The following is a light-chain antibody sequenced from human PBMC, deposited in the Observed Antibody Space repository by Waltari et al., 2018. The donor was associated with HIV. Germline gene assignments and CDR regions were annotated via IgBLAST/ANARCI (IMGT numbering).Light chain of an antibody. CDR2: GAS. J-gene: IGKJ1*01. CDR3: QQYVSSPT. V-gene: IGKV3-20*01. Sequence: ENVLTQSHGTLSLSPGESATLSCRASQSVISNYFAWYQQKPGQPPRLLIYGASARATGIPDRFSGSGSGTDFTLTISRLEPEDSAVYYCQQYVSSPTFGQGTKVEIK. CDR1: QSVISNY.